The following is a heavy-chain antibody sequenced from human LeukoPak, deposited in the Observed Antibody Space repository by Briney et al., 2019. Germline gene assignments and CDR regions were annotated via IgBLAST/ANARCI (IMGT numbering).Heavy chain of an antibody. J-gene: IGHJ6*04. CDR1: GFTFSNYW. V-gene: IGHV3-7*01. Sequence: GGSLRLSCAASPGFTFSNYWMTWVRQAPGKGLEWVANIKQDGSERYYVDSVKGRFTISRDNAKNSLYLQMNSLRAEDTAVYYCAELGITMIGGVWGKGTTVTISS. CDR2: IKQDGSER. CDR3: AELGITMIGGV. D-gene: IGHD3-10*02.